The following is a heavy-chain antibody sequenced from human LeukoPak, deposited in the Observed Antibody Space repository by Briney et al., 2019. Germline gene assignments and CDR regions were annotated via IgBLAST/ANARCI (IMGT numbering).Heavy chain of an antibody. J-gene: IGHJ4*02. D-gene: IGHD3-22*01. CDR1: GYTFTSYD. V-gene: IGHV1-8*01. CDR2: MNPNSGNT. Sequence: ASVKVSCKASGYTFTSYDINWVRQATGQGLEWMGWMNPNSGNTGYAQKFQGRVTMTRNNSISTAYMELSSLRSEDTAVYYCARGGGAYYYDSSGFWGQGTLVTVSS. CDR3: ARGGGAYYYDSSGF.